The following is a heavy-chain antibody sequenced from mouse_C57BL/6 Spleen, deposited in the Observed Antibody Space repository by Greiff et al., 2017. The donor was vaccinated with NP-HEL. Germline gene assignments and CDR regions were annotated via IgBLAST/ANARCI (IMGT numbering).Heavy chain of an antibody. CDR3: ARDGQLRLVAWFAY. CDR1: GYTFTSYW. Sequence: VQLQQPGTELVKPGASVKLSCKASGYTFTSYWMHWVKQRPGQGLEWIGNINPSNGGTNYNEKLKSKATLTVDKSSSTAYMQLSSLTSEESAVYYCARDGQLRLVAWFAYWGQGTLVTVSA. V-gene: IGHV1-53*01. CDR2: INPSNGGT. J-gene: IGHJ3*01. D-gene: IGHD3-2*02.